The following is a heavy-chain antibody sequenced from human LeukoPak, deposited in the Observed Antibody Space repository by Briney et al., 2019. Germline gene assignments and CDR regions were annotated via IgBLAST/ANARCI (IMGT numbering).Heavy chain of an antibody. Sequence: GASVKVSCKASGYTFTGYYMHWVRQAPGQGLEWMGWINPNSGGTNYAQKFQGRVTMTRDTSISTAYMELSRLISDDTAVYYCARVRQQLVKGEYFQHWGQGTLVTVSS. CDR3: ARVRQQLVKGEYFQH. V-gene: IGHV1-2*02. D-gene: IGHD6-13*01. CDR1: GYTFTGYY. J-gene: IGHJ1*01. CDR2: INPNSGGT.